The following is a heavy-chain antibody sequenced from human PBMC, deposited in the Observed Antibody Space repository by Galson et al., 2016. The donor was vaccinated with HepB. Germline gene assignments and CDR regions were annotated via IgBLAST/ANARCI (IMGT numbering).Heavy chain of an antibody. V-gene: IGHV3-23*01. CDR3: AKYSGWGTRNFDY. D-gene: IGHD3-10*01. CDR2: IAGIGGGI. J-gene: IGHJ4*02. CDR1: GFTFTFYA. Sequence: LRLSCAASGFTFTFYAMTWVRQAPGKGLEWLSSIAGIGGGIYYADSGKGRFAISRDNSKNTLYLEMNNLRAEDTAVYYCAKYSGWGTRNFDYWGQGTLVTVSS.